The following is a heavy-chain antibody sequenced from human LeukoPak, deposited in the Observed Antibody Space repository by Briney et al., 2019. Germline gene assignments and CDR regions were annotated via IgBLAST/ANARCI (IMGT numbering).Heavy chain of an antibody. J-gene: IGHJ4*02. CDR1: GFTFSSYS. CDR2: ISSSSSYI. Sequence: PGGSLRLSCAASGFTFSSYSMNWVRQAPGKRLEWVSSISSSSSYIYYADSVKGRFTISRDNAKNSLYLQMNSLRAEDTAVYYCARDQELGGAIDYWGQGTLVTVSS. D-gene: IGHD3-16*01. CDR3: ARDQELGGAIDY. V-gene: IGHV3-21*01.